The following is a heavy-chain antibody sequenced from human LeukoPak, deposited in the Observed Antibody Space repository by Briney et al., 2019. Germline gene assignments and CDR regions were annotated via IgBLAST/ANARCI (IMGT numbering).Heavy chain of an antibody. Sequence: GWSLRLSCAACGFTFSNYWMRWVRQAPGRGLEWVANIKQDGSEKYYVDSVKGRFTISRDNAKNSLYLQMNSLRAEDTAVHYCARDRSSTGDKANAFDIWGQGTMVTVSS. CDR2: IKQDGSEK. CDR3: ARDRSSTGDKANAFDI. V-gene: IGHV3-7*01. J-gene: IGHJ3*02. D-gene: IGHD7-27*01. CDR1: GFTFSNYW.